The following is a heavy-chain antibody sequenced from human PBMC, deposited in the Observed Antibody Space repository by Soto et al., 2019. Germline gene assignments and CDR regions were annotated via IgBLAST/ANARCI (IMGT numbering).Heavy chain of an antibody. D-gene: IGHD3-22*01. J-gene: IGHJ3*02. Sequence: ASVKVSCKASGYTFTSYYMHWVRQAPGQGLEWMGIINPSGGSTSYAQKFQGRVTMTRDTSTSTVYMELSSLRSEDTAVYYCARHFLTYYYHSSEPYDAFDIWGQGTMVT. CDR1: GYTFTSYY. CDR2: INPSGGST. V-gene: IGHV1-46*01. CDR3: ARHFLTYYYHSSEPYDAFDI.